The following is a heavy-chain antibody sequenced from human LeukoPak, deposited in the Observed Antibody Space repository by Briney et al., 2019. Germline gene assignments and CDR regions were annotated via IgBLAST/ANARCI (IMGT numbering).Heavy chain of an antibody. CDR2: ITGSANRT. D-gene: IGHD3-10*01. CDR3: ARPQVVVLNPFDY. V-gene: IGHV3-23*01. Sequence: GGSLRLSCAASGFTFSTYAMSWVRQAPGKGLEWVSAITGSANRTHYADSVKGRFTISRDNSKNIVYLQMNSLRAKDTAVYFCARPQVVVLNPFDYWGQGTLVTVSS. J-gene: IGHJ4*02. CDR1: GFTFSTYA.